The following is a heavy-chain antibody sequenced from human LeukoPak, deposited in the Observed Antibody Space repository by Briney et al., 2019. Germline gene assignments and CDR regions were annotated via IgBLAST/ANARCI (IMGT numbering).Heavy chain of an antibody. J-gene: IGHJ5*02. CDR3: ARDSSGWYRWFDP. V-gene: IGHV4-59*01. D-gene: IGHD6-19*01. CDR2: IYYSGST. Sequence: SGPTLVKPSETLSLTCTVSGGSISSYYWSWIRQPPGKGLEWIGYIYYSGSTNYNPSLKSRVTISVDTSKNQFSLKLSSVTVADTAVYYCARDSSGWYRWFDPWGQGTLVTVSS. CDR1: GGSISSYY.